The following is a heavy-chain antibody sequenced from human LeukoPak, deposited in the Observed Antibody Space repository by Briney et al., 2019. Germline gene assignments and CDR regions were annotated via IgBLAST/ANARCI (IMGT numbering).Heavy chain of an antibody. V-gene: IGHV4-34*01. CDR2: INHSGST. Sequence: PSETLSLTCAVYGGSFSGYYWSWIRQPPGKGLEWIGEINHSGSTNYNPSLKSRVTTSVDTSKNQFSLKLSSVTAADTAVYYCARAQNWIALDYWGQGTLVTVSS. J-gene: IGHJ4*02. CDR1: GGSFSGYY. D-gene: IGHD1-1*01. CDR3: ARAQNWIALDY.